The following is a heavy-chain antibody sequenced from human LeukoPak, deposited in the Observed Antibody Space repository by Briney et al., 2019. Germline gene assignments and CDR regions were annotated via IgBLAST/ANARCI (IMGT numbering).Heavy chain of an antibody. CDR3: ARDEPNFKYYYGSRNPAGFDY. V-gene: IGHV3-7*01. CDR2: IKQDGSEK. D-gene: IGHD3-10*01. J-gene: IGHJ3*01. CDR1: GFTFSSYW. Sequence: GGSLRLSCAASGFTFSSYWMSWVRQAPGKGLEWVANIKQDGSEKYYVDSVKGRFTISRDNAKNSLYLQMNSLRAEDTAVYYCARDEPNFKYYYGSRNPAGFDYWGQGTMVTVSS.